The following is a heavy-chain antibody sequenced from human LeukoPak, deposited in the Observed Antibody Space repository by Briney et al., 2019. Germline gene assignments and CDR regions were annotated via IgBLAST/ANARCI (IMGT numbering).Heavy chain of an antibody. CDR2: INHSGST. Sequence: SETLSLTCAVYGGSFSGYYWSWIRQPPGKGLEWIGEINHSGSTNYNPSLKSRVTISVDTSKNQFSLKLSSVTAADTAVYYCARAPQTLYYYDSSGRRHYFDYWGQGTLVTVSS. V-gene: IGHV4-34*01. J-gene: IGHJ4*02. D-gene: IGHD3-22*01. CDR1: GGSFSGYY. CDR3: ARAPQTLYYYDSSGRRHYFDY.